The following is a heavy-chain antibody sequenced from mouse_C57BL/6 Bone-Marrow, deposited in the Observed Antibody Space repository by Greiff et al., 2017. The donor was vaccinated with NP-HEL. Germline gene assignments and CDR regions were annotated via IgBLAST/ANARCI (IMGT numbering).Heavy chain of an antibody. CDR3: ARDHYGNYDYAMDY. D-gene: IGHD2-1*01. CDR2: IDPSDSET. CDR1: GYTFTSYW. J-gene: IGHJ4*01. V-gene: IGHV1-52*01. Sequence: QVQLQQPGAELVRPGSSVKLSCKASGYTFTSYWMHWVKQRPIQGLEWIGNIDPSDSETHYNQKFKDKATLTVDKSSSTAYMQLSSLTSEDSAFYYCARDHYGNYDYAMDYWGQGTSVTVSS.